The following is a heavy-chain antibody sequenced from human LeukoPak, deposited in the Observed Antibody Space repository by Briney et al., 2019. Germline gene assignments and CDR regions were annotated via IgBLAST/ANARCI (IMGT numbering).Heavy chain of an antibody. CDR1: GGSISSGGYY. J-gene: IGHJ4*02. CDR2: IYYSGST. D-gene: IGHD4-11*01. V-gene: IGHV4-31*03. Sequence: SSETLSLTCTVSGGSISSGGYYWSWIRQHPGKGLEWIGYIYYSGSTYYNPSLKSRVTISVDTSKNQFSLKLSSVTAADTAVYYCARGDYSNSNFVYWGQGTLVTVSS. CDR3: ARGDYSNSNFVY.